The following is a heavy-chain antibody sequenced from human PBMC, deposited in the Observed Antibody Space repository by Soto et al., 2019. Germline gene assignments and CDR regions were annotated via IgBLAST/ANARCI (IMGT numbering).Heavy chain of an antibody. Sequence: SETLSLTCTVSGGSISSGGYYWSWIRQHPGKGLEWIGYIYYSGSTYYNPSLKSRVTISVDTSKNQFSLKLSSVTAADTAVYYCARDPYYDFWSGYQYYYYGMDVWGQGTTVTVPS. V-gene: IGHV4-31*03. D-gene: IGHD3-3*01. J-gene: IGHJ6*02. CDR2: IYYSGST. CDR1: GGSISSGGYY. CDR3: ARDPYYDFWSGYQYYYYGMDV.